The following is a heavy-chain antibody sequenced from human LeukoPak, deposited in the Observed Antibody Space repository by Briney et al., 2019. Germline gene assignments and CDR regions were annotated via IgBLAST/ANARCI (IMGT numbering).Heavy chain of an antibody. CDR1: GGSISSYY. V-gene: IGHV4-59*12. D-gene: IGHD2-15*01. CDR2: IYYSGST. J-gene: IGHJ5*02. CDR3: ARAYCGGGSCYHSRGWFDP. Sequence: PSETLSLTCTISGGSISSYYWSWIRQPPGKGLEWIGYIYYSGSTNYNPSLKSRVTISVDTSKNQFSLKLNSVTAADTAVYYCARAYCGGGSCYHSRGWFDPWGQGTLVTVSS.